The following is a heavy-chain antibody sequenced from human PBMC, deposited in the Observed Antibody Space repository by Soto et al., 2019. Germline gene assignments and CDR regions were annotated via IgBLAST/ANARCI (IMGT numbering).Heavy chain of an antibody. J-gene: IGHJ6*02. CDR3: ARDENSGYDHYYYYGMDV. D-gene: IGHD5-12*01. CDR2: IIPIFGTA. CDR1: GGTFSSYA. Sequence: ASVKVSCKASGGTFSSYAISRVRQAPGQGLEWMGGIIPIFGTANYAQKFQGRVTITADKSTSTAYMELSSLRSEDTAVYYCARDENSGYDHYYYYGMDVWGQGTTVTVSS. V-gene: IGHV1-69*06.